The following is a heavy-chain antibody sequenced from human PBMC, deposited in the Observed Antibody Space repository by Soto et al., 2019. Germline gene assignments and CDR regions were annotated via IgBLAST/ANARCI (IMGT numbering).Heavy chain of an antibody. Sequence: QVQLEESGGGAVQPGTSLRLSCAASGFTVNTFGMHWVRQAPGKGLEWVAVIWYDGSNTYYAESVKGRFNISRDKSKNTLYLQMSILRAEDTAVYYCARDEAPSERGFSGFDHWGQGTLVTVSS. CDR1: GFTVNTFG. J-gene: IGHJ5*02. V-gene: IGHV3-33*01. CDR3: ARDEAPSERGFSGFDH. CDR2: IWYDGSNT. D-gene: IGHD5-12*01.